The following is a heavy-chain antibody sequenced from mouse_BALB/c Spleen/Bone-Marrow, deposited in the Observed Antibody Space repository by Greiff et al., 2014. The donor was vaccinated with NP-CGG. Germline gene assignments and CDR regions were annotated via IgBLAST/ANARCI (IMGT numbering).Heavy chain of an antibody. CDR3: TRQGNRHHYAMDY. CDR1: GFTFSTYG. J-gene: IGHJ4*01. V-gene: IGHV5-6*01. D-gene: IGHD2-1*01. Sequence: EVQLQQSGGDLAKPGGSLKLSCEASGFTFSTYGMSWVRQTQDKRLEWVATISSGGGYTYYTDSVKGQLTIYRENAKNKLYLPTSMLKSEDTSKYYGTRQGNRHHYAMDYWGQGTSVTVSS. CDR2: ISSGGGYT.